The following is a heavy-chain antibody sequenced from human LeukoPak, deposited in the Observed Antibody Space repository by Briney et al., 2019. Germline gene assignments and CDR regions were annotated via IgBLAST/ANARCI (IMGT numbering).Heavy chain of an antibody. Sequence: GGSLRLSCAASGFTFSSYAMSWVRQAPGKGLEWVSAISGSGGSTYYADSVKGRFTISRDNSKNTLYLQMNSLRAEDTAVYYCAKSPVAGTSGDSDYWGQGTLVTVSS. V-gene: IGHV3-23*01. CDR2: ISGSGGST. D-gene: IGHD1-1*01. CDR3: AKSPVAGTSGDSDY. J-gene: IGHJ4*02. CDR1: GFTFSSYA.